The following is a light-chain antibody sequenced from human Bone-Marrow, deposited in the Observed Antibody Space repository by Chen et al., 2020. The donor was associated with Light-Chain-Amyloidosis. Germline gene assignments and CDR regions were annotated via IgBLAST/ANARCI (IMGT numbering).Light chain of an antibody. J-gene: IGLJ3*02. CDR2: EDD. Sequence: NVMLTQPHSVSESPGKTVIISCTRSSGSIATNYVQWYQQRPGSSPTTVIYEDDQRPSGVPDRVSGSIDRSSNSASLTISGLKTEDEADYYCQSYQGSSQGVFGGGTKLTVL. CDR1: SGSIATNY. V-gene: IGLV6-57*01. CDR3: QSYQGSSQGV.